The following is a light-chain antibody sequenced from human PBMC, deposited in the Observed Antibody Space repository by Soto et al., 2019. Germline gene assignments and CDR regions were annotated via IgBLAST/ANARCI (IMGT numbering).Light chain of an antibody. CDR2: GAS. CDR3: QQYNNWPPYT. J-gene: IGKJ2*01. Sequence: VMTQSPATLSVSPGERATLSCRASQSVSSDLAWYQQKPGQAPRLLIYGASTRATGIPARFSGSGSGTEFFFTISSLQSEDIAVYYCQQYNNWPPYTFGQGTKVDSK. V-gene: IGKV3-15*01. CDR1: QSVSSD.